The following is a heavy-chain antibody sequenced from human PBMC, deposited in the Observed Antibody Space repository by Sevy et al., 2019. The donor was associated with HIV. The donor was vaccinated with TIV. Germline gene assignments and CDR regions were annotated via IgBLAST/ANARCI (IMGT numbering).Heavy chain of an antibody. V-gene: IGHV3-30*02. J-gene: IGHJ5*02. CDR3: AKRPTAA. Sequence: GGSLRLSCAASGFTLSDSGVHWVRQAPGKGLEWVAFIQVDGREKFYTDSVKGRFTISRDSSKNTVYLQMNSLRGEDTAVCYCAKRPTAAWGQGTLVTVSS. CDR1: GFTLSDSG. CDR2: IQVDGREK.